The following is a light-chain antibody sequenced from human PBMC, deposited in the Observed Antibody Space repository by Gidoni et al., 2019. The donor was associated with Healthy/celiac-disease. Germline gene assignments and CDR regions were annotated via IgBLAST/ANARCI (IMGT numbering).Light chain of an antibody. J-gene: IGKJ2*01. V-gene: IGKV1-39*01. CDR3: QQSYSTPQT. CDR1: QSISSY. Sequence: DIQLTASPSSLSASVGDRVTITCRASQSISSYLNWYQQKPGKAPKLLIYAASSLQSGVPSRFSGSGSGTDFTLTISSLQPEDFATYYCQQSYSTPQTFGQGTKLEIK. CDR2: AAS.